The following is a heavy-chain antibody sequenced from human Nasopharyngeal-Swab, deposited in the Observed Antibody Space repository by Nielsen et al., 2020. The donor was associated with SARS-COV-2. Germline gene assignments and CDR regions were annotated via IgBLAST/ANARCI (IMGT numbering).Heavy chain of an antibody. V-gene: IGHV3-30*02. J-gene: IGHJ6*02. CDR3: AREYCSSTSCYFWGPDYYYGMDV. CDR2: IRYDGSNK. CDR1: GFTFSSYG. Sequence: GESLKISCAASGFTFSSYGMHWVRQAPGKGLEWVAFIRYDGSNKYYADSVKGRFTISRDNSKNTLYLQMNSLRAEDTAVYYCAREYCSSTSCYFWGPDYYYGMDVWGQGTTVTVSS. D-gene: IGHD2-2*01.